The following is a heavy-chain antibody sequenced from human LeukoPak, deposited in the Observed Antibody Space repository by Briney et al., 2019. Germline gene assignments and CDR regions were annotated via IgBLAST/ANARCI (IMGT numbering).Heavy chain of an antibody. CDR2: IWYDGSNK. CDR1: GFTFSSYG. D-gene: IGHD3-22*01. Sequence: GGSLRLAWAASGFTFSSYGMHWVRQAPGKGLEWVAVIWYDGSNKYYADSVKGRFTISRDNSKNTLYLQMNSLRAEDTAVYYCARILGDYYDSSGSYFDYWGQGTLVTVSS. CDR3: ARILGDYYDSSGSYFDY. J-gene: IGHJ4*02. V-gene: IGHV3-33*01.